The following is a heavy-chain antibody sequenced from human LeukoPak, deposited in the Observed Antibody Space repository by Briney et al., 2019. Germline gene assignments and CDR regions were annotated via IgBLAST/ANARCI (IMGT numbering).Heavy chain of an antibody. Sequence: ASVKVSCKASGYIFTSYGISWVRQAPGQGLEWMGIINPSGGSTSYAQKFQGRVTMTRDTSTSTVYMELSSLRSEDTAVYYCARDIATTRAFDIWGQGTMVTVSS. CDR2: INPSGGST. D-gene: IGHD1-26*01. CDR1: GYIFTSYG. V-gene: IGHV1-46*01. J-gene: IGHJ3*02. CDR3: ARDIATTRAFDI.